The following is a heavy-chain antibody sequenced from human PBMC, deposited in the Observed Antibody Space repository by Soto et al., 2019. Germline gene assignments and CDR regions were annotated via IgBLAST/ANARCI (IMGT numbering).Heavy chain of an antibody. V-gene: IGHV3-64D*08. CDR3: VKGNQLLWFGELPTDAFDI. Sequence: GGSLRLSCSASGFTFSSYAMHWVRQAPGKGLEYVSAISSNGGSTYYADSVKGRFTISRDNSKNTLYLQMSSLRAEDTAVYYCVKGNQLLWFGELPTDAFDIWGQGTMVTVSS. CDR1: GFTFSSYA. J-gene: IGHJ3*02. D-gene: IGHD3-10*01. CDR2: ISSNGGST.